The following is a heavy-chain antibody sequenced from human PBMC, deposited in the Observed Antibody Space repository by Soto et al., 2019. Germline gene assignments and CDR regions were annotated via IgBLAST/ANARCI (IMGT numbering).Heavy chain of an antibody. CDR3: ARGGRYSSSSLAYYYYYYGMDV. Sequence: SVKVSCKACGGGFRSYAISWVRQAPGQGLEWMGGIIPIFGTANYAQKFQGRVTITADESTSTAYMELSSLRSEDTAVYYCARGGRYSSSSLAYYYYYYGMDVWGQGTTVTVSS. CDR2: IIPIFGTA. D-gene: IGHD6-13*01. V-gene: IGHV1-69*13. J-gene: IGHJ6*02. CDR1: GGGFRSYA.